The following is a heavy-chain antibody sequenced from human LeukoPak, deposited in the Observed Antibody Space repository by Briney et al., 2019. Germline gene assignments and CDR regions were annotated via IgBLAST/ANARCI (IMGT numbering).Heavy chain of an antibody. Sequence: SETLSLTCAVYGGSFSGYYWSWVRQPPGKGLEGIGEINHSGSTNYNPSLKSRVTISVDTSKNQFSLKLSSVTAADTAVYYCARQRGSPMVVSSRSIDYWGQGTLVTVSS. D-gene: IGHD2-15*01. CDR2: INHSGST. V-gene: IGHV4-34*01. CDR3: ARQRGSPMVVSSRSIDY. CDR1: GGSFSGYY. J-gene: IGHJ4*02.